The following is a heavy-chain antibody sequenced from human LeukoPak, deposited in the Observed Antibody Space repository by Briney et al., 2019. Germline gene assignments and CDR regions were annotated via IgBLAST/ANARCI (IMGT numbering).Heavy chain of an antibody. V-gene: IGHV3-48*03. J-gene: IGHJ3*02. D-gene: IGHD1-14*01. CDR3: ARDGPENTAHDGFDI. Sequence: PVESLRLSCAASGFMFSNYAMNWVRQAPGKGLEWISYIAGSGSPMYNTDSVKGRFTISRDNAKNLMFLQMHSLRAEDTAVYYCARDGPENTAHDGFDIWGQGTKVTVSS. CDR2: IAGSGSPM. CDR1: GFMFSNYA.